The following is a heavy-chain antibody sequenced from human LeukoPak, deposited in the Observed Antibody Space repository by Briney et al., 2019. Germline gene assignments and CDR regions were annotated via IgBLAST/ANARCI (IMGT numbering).Heavy chain of an antibody. CDR1: GGSFRGNF. D-gene: IGHD3-10*01. V-gene: IGHV4-34*01. Sequence: SSETLSLTCAVYGGSFRGNFWTWIRQSPGKGLEWIAEIDHSGSSNYNPSLKSRVSMSVDTSKNQFSLKLSSVTAADTAVYYCARDVGSGSYYNKVGRGISWYWGQGTPVTVSS. J-gene: IGHJ4*02. CDR2: IDHSGSS. CDR3: ARDVGSGSYYNKVGRGISWY.